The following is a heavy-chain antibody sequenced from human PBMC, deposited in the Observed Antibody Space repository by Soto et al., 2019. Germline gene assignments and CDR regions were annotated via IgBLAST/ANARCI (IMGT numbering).Heavy chain of an antibody. CDR2: IYYSGST. D-gene: IGHD3-16*01. J-gene: IGHJ4*02. Sequence: SETLSLTCTVSGGSISSYYCSWIRQPPGKGLEWIGYIYYSGSTNYNPSLKSRVTISVDTSKNQFSLKLNSMTAADTAVYYCARYNYGSGSTYFDYRGQGTLVIVSS. CDR1: GGSISSYY. CDR3: ARYNYGSGSTYFDY. V-gene: IGHV4-59*08.